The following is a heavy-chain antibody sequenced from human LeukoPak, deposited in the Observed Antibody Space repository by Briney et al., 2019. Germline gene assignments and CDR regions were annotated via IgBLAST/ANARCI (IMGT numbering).Heavy chain of an antibody. CDR3: ARGYSISS. Sequence: GGSLRLSCAASGFIFSTYWMSWVRQAPGKGLECVANIKQDGSEKYYVDSVKGRFTISRDNAKNSLYLQMNSLRAEDTAVYYCARGYSISSWGQGTLVTVSS. J-gene: IGHJ5*02. V-gene: IGHV3-7*01. CDR2: IKQDGSEK. D-gene: IGHD2-21*01. CDR1: GFIFSTYW.